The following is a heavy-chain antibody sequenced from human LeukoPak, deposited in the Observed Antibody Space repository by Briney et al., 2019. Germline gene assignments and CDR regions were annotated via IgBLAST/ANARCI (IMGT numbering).Heavy chain of an antibody. CDR3: ARATPTDY. Sequence: GVPLRLSCAASGFTFSIYSMKCVRQSPGKGLEWVSSISSSISYIYYADSVKGRFTISRENAKNSLYLQMNSLRAEDPAVYYCARATPTDYWGQGTLVTVSS. CDR1: GFTFSIYS. J-gene: IGHJ4*02. CDR2: ISSSISYI. V-gene: IGHV3-21*01.